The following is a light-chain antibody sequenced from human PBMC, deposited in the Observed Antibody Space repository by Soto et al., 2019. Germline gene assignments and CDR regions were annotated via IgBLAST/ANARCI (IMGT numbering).Light chain of an antibody. CDR2: AAS. V-gene: IGKV1-27*01. CDR3: QKYNSALFT. Sequence: DIQMTQSPSSLSASVGDRVTITCRASQGISNYLAWYQQKPGKVPKLLIYAASTLQSGVPSRFSSSGSGTDFTLTISSLQPGDVATYYCQKYNSALFTFGPGTKVDIK. CDR1: QGISNY. J-gene: IGKJ3*01.